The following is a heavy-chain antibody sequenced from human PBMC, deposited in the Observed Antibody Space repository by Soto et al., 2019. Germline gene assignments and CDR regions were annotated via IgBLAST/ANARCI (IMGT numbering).Heavy chain of an antibody. CDR1: GYSFTSYW. D-gene: IGHD7-27*01. Sequence: EYLKISCDGCGYSFTSYWIIGVRQMPGKGLEWMGRIDPIDSYTNYSPSFKGHVTISADKSISTAYLHRSSLKASDTAMYYCYWGSPYYYYGMDVWGQGTTVTVSS. CDR3: YWGSPYYYYGMDV. CDR2: IDPIDSYT. J-gene: IGHJ6*02. V-gene: IGHV5-10-1*01.